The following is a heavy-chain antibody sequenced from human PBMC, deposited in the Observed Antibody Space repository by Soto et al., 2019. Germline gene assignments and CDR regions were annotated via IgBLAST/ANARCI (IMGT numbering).Heavy chain of an antibody. Sequence: EVQLVESGGDLVQPGGSLRLSCAASGFTFSNYYMTWVRQAPGKGLEWVANIKQDGSENYYMDSVRGRFTISRDNAKKSLYLQMNTLRAEDTAVYYCARDLYGVFDYWGQGTLVTVSS. CDR2: IKQDGSEN. CDR1: GFTFSNYY. V-gene: IGHV3-7*05. J-gene: IGHJ4*02. CDR3: ARDLYGVFDY. D-gene: IGHD4-17*01.